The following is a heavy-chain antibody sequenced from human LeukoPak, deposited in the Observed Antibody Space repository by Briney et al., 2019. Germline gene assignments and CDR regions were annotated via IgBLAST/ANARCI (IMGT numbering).Heavy chain of an antibody. CDR1: GGTFSSYA. D-gene: IGHD3-9*01. CDR2: IIPIFGTA. CDR3: AKSSRGGYDILTGYLRGGSYKADAFDI. Sequence: ASVKVSCKASGGTFSSYAISWVRQTPGQGLEWMGGIIPIFGTANYAQKFQGRVTITADKSTSTAYMELSSLRAEDTAVYYCAKSSRGGYDILTGYLRGGSYKADAFDIWGQGTMVTVSS. J-gene: IGHJ3*02. V-gene: IGHV1-69*06.